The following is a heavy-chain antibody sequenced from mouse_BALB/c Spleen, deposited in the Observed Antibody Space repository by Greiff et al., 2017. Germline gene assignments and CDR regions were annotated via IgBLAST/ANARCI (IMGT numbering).Heavy chain of an antibody. Sequence: QVQLKQSGAELVRPGTSVKVSCKASGYAFTNYLIEWVKQRPGQGLEWIGVINPGSGGTNYNEKFKGKATLTADKSSSTAYMQLSSLTSDDSAVYCCARDYGNPAWFAYWGQGTLVTVSA. J-gene: IGHJ3*01. D-gene: IGHD2-1*01. CDR3: ARDYGNPAWFAY. CDR2: INPGSGGT. V-gene: IGHV1-54*03. CDR1: GYAFTNYL.